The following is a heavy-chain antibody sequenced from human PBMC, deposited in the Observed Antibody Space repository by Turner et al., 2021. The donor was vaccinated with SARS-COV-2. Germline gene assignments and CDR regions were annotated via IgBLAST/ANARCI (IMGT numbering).Heavy chain of an antibody. CDR1: GFTFSSYG. CDR3: AKDLGQLDWFDP. V-gene: IGHV3-30*18. CDR2: ISYDGTNK. J-gene: IGHJ5*02. D-gene: IGHD6-13*01. Sequence: QLQLVESGGGVVQPGRSLRLSCAASGFTFSSYGMHWVRQAPGKGLEWVAVISYDGTNKYYADSVKGRFTISRDNSKNTLYLQMNSLRAEDTAVYYCAKDLGQLDWFDPWGQGTLVTVSS.